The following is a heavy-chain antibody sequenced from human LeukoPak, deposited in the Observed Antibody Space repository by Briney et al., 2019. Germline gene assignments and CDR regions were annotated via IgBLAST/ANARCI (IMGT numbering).Heavy chain of an antibody. Sequence: GGSLRLSCAASGFTFTNYAMTWVRQAPGKGLEWVSAISGRGGSTYYADSVKGRFTISRDNSKNTLYLQMNSLRAEDTAVYYCAKDLSSHDIWGRGTMVTVSS. CDR2: ISGRGGST. CDR3: AKDLSSHDI. J-gene: IGHJ3*02. V-gene: IGHV3-23*01. D-gene: IGHD3-16*02. CDR1: GFTFTNYA.